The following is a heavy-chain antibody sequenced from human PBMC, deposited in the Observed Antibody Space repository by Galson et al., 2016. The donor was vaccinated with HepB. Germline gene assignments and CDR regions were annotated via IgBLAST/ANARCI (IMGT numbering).Heavy chain of an antibody. D-gene: IGHD3-3*01. J-gene: IGHJ6*04. CDR2: IIPSGSYT. CDR3: ASHIFLLRFLV. Sequence: SLRLSCAASGFTFSAYNMNWVRQAPGKGLERVTSIIPSGSYTSHTDSVKGRFTISRDNAKNSLFLQMSSLRAEDTAVYYCASHIFLLRFLVWGKGTTVMVSS. CDR1: GFTFSAYN. V-gene: IGHV3-21*01.